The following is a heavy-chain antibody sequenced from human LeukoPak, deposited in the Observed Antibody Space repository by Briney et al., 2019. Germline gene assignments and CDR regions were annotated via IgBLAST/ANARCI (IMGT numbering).Heavy chain of an antibody. D-gene: IGHD2-8*01. CDR2: ISLTGLT. Sequence: SETLSLTCAASGGSISSNNWSSFLHPPPQPRLAWFGEISLTGLTHYNPSLESRVTVSLDKSKNQLSLNLTSVTAADTAVYYCSRENGAFSPFGYWGQGTLVTVLS. V-gene: IGHV4-4*02. CDR3: SRENGAFSPFGY. J-gene: IGHJ4*02. CDR1: GGSISSNNW.